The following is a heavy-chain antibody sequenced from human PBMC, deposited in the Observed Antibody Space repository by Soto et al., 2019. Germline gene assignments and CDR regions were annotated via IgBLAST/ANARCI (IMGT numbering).Heavy chain of an antibody. CDR1: GFTFSSYA. D-gene: IGHD6-13*01. CDR3: AKGQSSWYRDYYYYGMDV. Sequence: PGGSLRLSCAASGFTFSSYAISWVRQAPGKGLEWVSAISGSGGSTYYADSVKGRFTISRDNSKNTLYLQMNSLRAEDTAVYYCAKGQSSWYRDYYYYGMDVWGQGTTVTVSS. V-gene: IGHV3-23*01. CDR2: ISGSGGST. J-gene: IGHJ6*02.